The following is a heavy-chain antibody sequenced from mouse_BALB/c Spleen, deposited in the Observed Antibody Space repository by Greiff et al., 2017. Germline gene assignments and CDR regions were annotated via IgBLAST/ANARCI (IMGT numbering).Heavy chain of an antibody. D-gene: IGHD2-4*01. CDR2: ISYSGST. CDR3: AIYDYDGFAY. V-gene: IGHV3-8*02. CDR1: GDSITSGY. Sequence: EVKLVESGPSLVKPSQTLSLTCSVTGDSITSGYWNWIRKFPGNKLEYMGYISYSGSTYYNPSLKSRISITRDTSKNQYYLQLNSVTTEDTATYYCAIYDYDGFAYWGQGTLVTVSA. J-gene: IGHJ3*01.